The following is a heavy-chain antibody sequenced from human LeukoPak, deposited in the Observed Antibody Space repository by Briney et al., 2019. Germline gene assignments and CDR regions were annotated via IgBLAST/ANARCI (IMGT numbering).Heavy chain of an antibody. CDR1: GYTFSSPD. J-gene: IGHJ4*02. CDR2: MNPNSGNT. Sequence: ASVKVSCKASGYTFSSPDINWVRQATGQGLEWMGWMNPNSGNTYYAQRFQGRVTMTRDTSISTAYMEVSSLRSEDTAVYYCARGNIAVPGTPYYFEYWGQGTLVTVSS. CDR3: ARGNIAVPGTPYYFEY. D-gene: IGHD6-19*01. V-gene: IGHV1-8*01.